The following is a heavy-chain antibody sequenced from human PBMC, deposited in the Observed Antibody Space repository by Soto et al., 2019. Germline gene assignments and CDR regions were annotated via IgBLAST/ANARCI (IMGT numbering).Heavy chain of an antibody. J-gene: IGHJ6*02. D-gene: IGHD1-26*01. V-gene: IGHV3-33*01. Sequence: QVQLVESGGGVVQPGRSLRLSCAASGFTFSSYGMHWVRQAPGKGLERVAVIWYDGSNKYYADSVKVRFTISRDNSKNTLYLQMNSLRAEDTAVYYCARDLTRRNSGSYYYYGMDVWGQGTTVTVSS. CDR2: IWYDGSNK. CDR1: GFTFSSYG. CDR3: ARDLTRRNSGSYYYYGMDV.